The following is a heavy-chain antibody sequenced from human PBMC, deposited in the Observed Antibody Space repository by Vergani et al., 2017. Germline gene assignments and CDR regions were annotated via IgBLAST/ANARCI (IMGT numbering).Heavy chain of an antibody. CDR3: ARVYDSALSWFDP. J-gene: IGHJ5*02. CDR2: ISAYNGNT. V-gene: IGHV1-18*01. CDR1: GYTFSTYG. Sequence: QVQLVQSGAEVKKPGASVKVSCKASGYTFSTYGISWVRQAPGQGLEWMGWISAYNGNTNYPEKFQGRLTMTTDTSTRTAYMELRSLRSDDTAVYYCARVYDSALSWFDPWGQGTLVTVSS. D-gene: IGHD3-22*01.